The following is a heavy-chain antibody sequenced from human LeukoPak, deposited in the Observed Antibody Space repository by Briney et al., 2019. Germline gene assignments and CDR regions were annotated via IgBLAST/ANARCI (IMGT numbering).Heavy chain of an antibody. Sequence: GSLRLSCAASGFTFSDYYMSWIRQAPGKGLEWVSYISSSSSSTNYADSVKGRFTISRDNAKNSLYLQMNSLRAEDTAVYYCARELLGLRNDYWGQGTLVTVSS. CDR2: ISSSSSST. CDR3: ARELLGLRNDY. CDR1: GFTFSDYY. D-gene: IGHD2-8*02. J-gene: IGHJ4*02. V-gene: IGHV3-11*05.